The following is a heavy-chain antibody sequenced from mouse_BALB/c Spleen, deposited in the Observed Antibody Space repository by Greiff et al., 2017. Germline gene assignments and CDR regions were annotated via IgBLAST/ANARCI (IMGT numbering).Heavy chain of an antibody. V-gene: IGHV14-3*02. D-gene: IGHD1-1*01. CDR2: IDPANGNT. Sequence: EVQLQQSGAELVKPGASVKLSCTASGFNIKDTYMHWVKQRPEHGLEWIGRIDPANGNTKYDPKFQGKATITADTSSNTAYLQLSSLTSEDTAVYYCARTTVVATPFDYWGQGTTLTVSS. CDR3: ARTTVVATPFDY. J-gene: IGHJ2*01. CDR1: GFNIKDTY.